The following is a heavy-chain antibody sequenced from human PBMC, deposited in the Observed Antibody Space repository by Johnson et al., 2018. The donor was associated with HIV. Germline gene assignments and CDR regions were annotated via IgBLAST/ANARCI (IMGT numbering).Heavy chain of an antibody. CDR2: ISGSGGST. J-gene: IGHJ3*02. CDR1: GFTFSSYA. V-gene: IGHV3-23*04. D-gene: IGHD3-22*01. CDR3: AKGIPKYDSRGYDAFDI. Sequence: MQLVESGGGLVQPGGSLRLSCAASGFTFSSYAMSWVHQAPGKGLEWVSAISGSGGSTYYADSVKGRFTISRDNSKNTLFLQMSSLRAEDTAVYYCAKGIPKYDSRGYDAFDIWGQGTMVTVSS.